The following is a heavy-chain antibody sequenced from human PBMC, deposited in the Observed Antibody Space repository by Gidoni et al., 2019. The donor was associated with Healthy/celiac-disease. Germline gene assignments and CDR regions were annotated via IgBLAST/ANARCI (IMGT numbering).Heavy chain of an antibody. CDR3: ASRLLGSSERLDY. D-gene: IGHD3-10*01. CDR1: GGSISSGYYD. V-gene: IGHV4-30-4*01. CDR2: IYYSGST. Sequence: QVQPQESGPGLVTPSQTLSLTCTVPGGSISSGYYDWSWIRQPPGKGLEWIGYIYYSGSTYYNPSLKSRVTIAVDTSKNQFSLKLSSVTAADTAVYYCASRLLGSSERLDYWGQGTLVTVSS. J-gene: IGHJ4*02.